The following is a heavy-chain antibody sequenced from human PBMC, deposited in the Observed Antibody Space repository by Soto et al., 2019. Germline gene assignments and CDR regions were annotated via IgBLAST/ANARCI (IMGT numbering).Heavy chain of an antibody. D-gene: IGHD3-10*01. CDR1: GFTVSSNY. CDR2: IYSGGST. J-gene: IGHJ6*03. V-gene: IGHV3-66*01. Sequence: EVQLVESGGGLVQPGGSLRLSCAASGFTVSSNYMSWVHQAPGKGLEWVSVIYSGGSTYYADSVKGRFTISRDNSKNTLYLQMNSLRAEDTAVYYCARDTRYYYGSGSYPKYYYMDVWGKGTTVTVSS. CDR3: ARDTRYYYGSGSYPKYYYMDV.